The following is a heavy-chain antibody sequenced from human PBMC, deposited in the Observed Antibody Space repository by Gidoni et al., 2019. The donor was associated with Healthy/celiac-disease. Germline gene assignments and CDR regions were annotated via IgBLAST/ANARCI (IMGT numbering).Heavy chain of an antibody. D-gene: IGHD3-16*01. V-gene: IGHV3-9*01. CDR1: GPTFGDYA. CDR2: ISWNSGSI. CDR3: AKEIGRLVLYYFDY. J-gene: IGHJ4*02. Sequence: EVQLLVSGGGLLQPCRSLRLPCAAPGPTFGDYAMHWVRQAPGKGMEWVSGISWNSGSIGYADSVKVRFTISRDNAKNSLYLQMNSLRAEDTALYYCAKEIGRLVLYYFDYWGQGTLVTVSS.